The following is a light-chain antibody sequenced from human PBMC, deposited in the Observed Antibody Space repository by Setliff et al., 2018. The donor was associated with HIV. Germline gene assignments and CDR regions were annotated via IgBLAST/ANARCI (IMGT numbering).Light chain of an antibody. Sequence: QSVLTQPASVSGSPGQSITISCTGTSSDVGGYNYVSWYQQHPGKAPKVVIYAVNTRPSGVSNRFSGSKSGNTASLTISGLQSEDEADYYCSSFTSSGKYVFATGTKV. J-gene: IGLJ1*01. CDR2: AVN. V-gene: IGLV2-14*01. CDR1: SSDVGGYNY. CDR3: SSFTSSGKYV.